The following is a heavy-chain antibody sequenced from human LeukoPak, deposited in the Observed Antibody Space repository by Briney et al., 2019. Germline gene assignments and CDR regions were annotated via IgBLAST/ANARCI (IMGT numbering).Heavy chain of an antibody. CDR3: AILPGPILLQLEEYAFDI. Sequence: GSLRLSCAASGFTFDDYTMHWVRQAPGKGLEWVSLISWDGGSTYYADSVKGRFTISRDNSKNSLYLQMNSLRTEDTALYYCAILPGPILLQLEEYAFDIWGQGTMVTVSS. J-gene: IGHJ3*02. D-gene: IGHD2-15*01. CDR1: GFTFDDYT. CDR2: ISWDGGST. V-gene: IGHV3-43*01.